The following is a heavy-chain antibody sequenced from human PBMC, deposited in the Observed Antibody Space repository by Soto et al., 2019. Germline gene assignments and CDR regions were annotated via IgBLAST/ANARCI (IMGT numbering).Heavy chain of an antibody. D-gene: IGHD2-2*01. V-gene: IGHV3-23*01. Sequence: GGSLRLSCAASGFTFSSYAMNWVRQAPGKGLEWVSFVTQSGGDAYYADSVKGRFTVSRDNSKDMVYLQMNSLRAEDTAIYYCAKEMRPLCFDSRGQGTLVTVSS. CDR3: AKEMRPLCFDS. CDR1: GFTFSSYA. CDR2: VTQSGGDA. J-gene: IGHJ4*02.